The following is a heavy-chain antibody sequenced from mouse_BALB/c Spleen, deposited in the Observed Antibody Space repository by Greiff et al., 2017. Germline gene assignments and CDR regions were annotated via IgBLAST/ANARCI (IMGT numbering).Heavy chain of an antibody. CDR2: IYPGSGNT. Sequence: QVQLKESGPVLVKPGASVKISCKASGYTFTDYYINWVKQKPGQGLEWIGWIYPGSGNTKYNEKFKGKATLTVDTSSSTAYMQLSSLTSEDTAVYFCARWGTYYRYGFDYWGQGTTLTVSS. CDR3: ARWGTYYRYGFDY. V-gene: IGHV1-84*02. CDR1: GYTFTDYY. D-gene: IGHD2-14*01. J-gene: IGHJ2*01.